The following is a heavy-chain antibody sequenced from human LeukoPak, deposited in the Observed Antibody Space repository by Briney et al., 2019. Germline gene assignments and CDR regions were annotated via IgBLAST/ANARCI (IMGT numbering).Heavy chain of an antibody. D-gene: IGHD2-2*01. CDR2: INPSGGST. CDR1: GYTFTSYY. J-gene: IGHJ5*02. V-gene: IGHV1-46*01. CDR3: ARDLPRYCGSTSCNNWFDP. Sequence: GASVKVSCKASGYTFTSYYMHWVRQAPGQGLEWMGIINPSGGSTSYAQKFQGRVTMTRDTSTSTVYMELSSLRSEDTAVYYCARDLPRYCGSTSCNNWFDPWGQGTLVTVSS.